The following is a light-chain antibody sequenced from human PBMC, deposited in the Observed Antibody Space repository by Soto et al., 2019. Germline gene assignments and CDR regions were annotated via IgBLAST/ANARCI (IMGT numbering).Light chain of an antibody. Sequence: EIVLTQSPATLSLSPGERATLSCRASQSVSSYLAWYQQKPGQAPRLLIYDASNRATGIPARFSGSGSGTDFTLTISSLQPDDFATYYCQQYNYYPTFGQGTRLEIK. CDR2: DAS. J-gene: IGKJ5*01. V-gene: IGKV3-11*01. CDR1: QSVSSY. CDR3: QQYNYYPT.